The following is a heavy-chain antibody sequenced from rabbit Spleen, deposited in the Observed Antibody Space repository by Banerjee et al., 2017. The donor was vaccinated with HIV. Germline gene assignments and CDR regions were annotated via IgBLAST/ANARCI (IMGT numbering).Heavy chain of an antibody. CDR3: ARGSATMTMVITGFYFDL. V-gene: IGHV1S40*01. D-gene: IGHD2-1*01. Sequence: QSLEESGGDLVKPGASLTLTCTASGFSFSSNDYMCWVRQAPGKGLEWISCIAGLSSGFTYSATWAKGRFTISKTSSTTVTLQMTSLTAADTATYFCARGSATMTMVITGFYFDLWGPGTLVTVS. CDR2: IAGLSSGFT. J-gene: IGHJ4*01. CDR1: GFSFSSNDY.